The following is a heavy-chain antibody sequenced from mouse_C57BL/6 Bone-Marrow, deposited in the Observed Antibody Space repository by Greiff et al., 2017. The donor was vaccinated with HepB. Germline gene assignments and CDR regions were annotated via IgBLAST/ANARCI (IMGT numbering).Heavy chain of an antibody. V-gene: IGHV1-55*01. D-gene: IGHD2-5*01. CDR1: GYTFTSYW. CDR3: ARRGAYYSNYGFDY. J-gene: IGHJ2*01. CDR2: IYPGSGST. Sequence: QVQLQQPGAELVKPGASVKMSCKASGYTFTSYWITWVKQRPGQGLEWIGDIYPGSGSTNYNEKFKSKATLTVDTSSSTAYMQLSSLTSRDSAVYYCARRGAYYSNYGFDYWGQGTTLTVSS.